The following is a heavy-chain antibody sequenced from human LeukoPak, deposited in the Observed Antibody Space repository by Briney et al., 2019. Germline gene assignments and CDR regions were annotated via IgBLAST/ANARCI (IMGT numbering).Heavy chain of an antibody. CDR2: MSYDGSNK. CDR3: ARAARRGSGVYSTTRYAVDA. V-gene: IGHV3-30*04. D-gene: IGHD3-10*01. CDR1: GFTFSSYA. Sequence: GGSLRLSCSASGFTFSSYAMHWVRQAPGKGLEWVAVMSYDGSNKYYADSAKGRFTISRDSPKNTLYLQMNRLRSDDTAVYYCARAARRGSGVYSTTRYAVDAWGQGTTVTVSS. J-gene: IGHJ6*02.